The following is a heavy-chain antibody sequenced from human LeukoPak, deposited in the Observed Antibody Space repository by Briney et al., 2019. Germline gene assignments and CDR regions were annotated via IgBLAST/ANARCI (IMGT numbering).Heavy chain of an antibody. CDR3: AKDLGYSGYDPLDY. CDR2: ISGSGVNT. V-gene: IGHV3-23*01. J-gene: IGHJ4*02. CDR1: GFTFSSYA. Sequence: GGSLRLSCAASGFTFSSYAMSWVRQAPGKGLEWVSAISGSGVNTYYADSVKGRFTISRDNSKSTLYLQMNSLRAEDTAVYYCAKDLGYSGYDPLDYWGQGTLVTVSS. D-gene: IGHD5-12*01.